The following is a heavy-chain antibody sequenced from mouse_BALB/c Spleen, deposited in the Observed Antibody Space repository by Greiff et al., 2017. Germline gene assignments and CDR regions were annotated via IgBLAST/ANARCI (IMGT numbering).Heavy chain of an antibody. J-gene: IGHJ3*01. V-gene: IGHV1S81*02. CDR3: ARGLGSGSPAWFAY. CDR1: GYTFTSYW. D-gene: IGHD1-3*01. CDR2: INPSNGRT. Sequence: VQLQQSGAELVKPGASVKLSCKASGYTFTSYWMHWVKQRPGQGLEWIGEINPSNGRTNYNEKFKSKATLTVDKSSSTAYMQLSSLTSEDSAVYYCARGLGSGSPAWFAYWGQGTLVTVSA.